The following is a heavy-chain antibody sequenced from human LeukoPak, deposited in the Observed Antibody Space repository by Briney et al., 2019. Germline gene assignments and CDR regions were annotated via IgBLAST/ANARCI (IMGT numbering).Heavy chain of an antibody. Sequence: PSETLSLTCAVYGGSFSGYYWSWIRQPPGKGLEWIGEINHSGSTNYNPSLKSRVTISVDTSKNQFSLKLSSVTAADTAVYYCARGGYYDSSGPDDYWGQGTLVTVSS. D-gene: IGHD3-22*01. CDR3: ARGGYYDSSGPDDY. CDR1: GGSFSGYY. J-gene: IGHJ4*02. V-gene: IGHV4-34*01. CDR2: INHSGST.